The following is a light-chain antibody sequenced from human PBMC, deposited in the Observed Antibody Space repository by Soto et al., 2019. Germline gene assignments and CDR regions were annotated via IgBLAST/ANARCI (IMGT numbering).Light chain of an antibody. Sequence: DFQMTQSPSSLSASVGDRVTITCRASQGISNFLAWYQQKPGKGPELLIYAASTLQSGVPSQFSGSGSGTDFTLTISSLQPEDVATYFCHKYNSAPRTFGQGTKVEIK. J-gene: IGKJ1*01. CDR3: HKYNSAPRT. CDR1: QGISNF. V-gene: IGKV1-27*01. CDR2: AAS.